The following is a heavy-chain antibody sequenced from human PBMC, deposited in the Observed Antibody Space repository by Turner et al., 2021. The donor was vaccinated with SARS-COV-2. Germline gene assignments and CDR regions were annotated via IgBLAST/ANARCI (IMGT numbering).Heavy chain of an antibody. D-gene: IGHD3-22*01. CDR3: AKTIGSYYDSSGYYQYFDY. J-gene: IGHJ4*02. CDR2: ISYDGSNK. Sequence: QVQLVQSGGGVVQPGRSLRLSCAASGFTFSSYGMHWVRQAPGKGLALVALISYDGSNKYYADSVKDRFTISRDNSKNTLYLQMNSLRAEDTAVYYCAKTIGSYYDSSGYYQYFDYWGQGTLVTVSS. V-gene: IGHV3-30*18. CDR1: GFTFSSYG.